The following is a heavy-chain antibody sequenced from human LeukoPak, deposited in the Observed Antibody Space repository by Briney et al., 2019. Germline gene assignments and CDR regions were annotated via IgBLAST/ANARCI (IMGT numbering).Heavy chain of an antibody. CDR3: ASSAYSNYDFDY. V-gene: IGHV3-66*01. D-gene: IGHD4-11*01. CDR1: GFTFSSYS. Sequence: GGSLRLSCAASGFTFSSYSMNWVRQAPGKGLEWVSVIYSGGSTYYADSVNGRFTISRDNSKNTLYLQMNSLRAEDTAVYYCASSAYSNYDFDYWGQGTLVTVSS. J-gene: IGHJ4*02. CDR2: IYSGGST.